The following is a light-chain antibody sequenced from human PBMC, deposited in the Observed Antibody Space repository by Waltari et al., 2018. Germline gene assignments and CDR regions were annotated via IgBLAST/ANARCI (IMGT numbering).Light chain of an antibody. CDR3: CAYVGTSALYV. CDR2: DVN. Sequence: QSALPQPRSVSGSPGPSVTISCTGTSSDIGAYNSVSWYKHHPGKAPKLIIYDVNQRPSGFPDGFSGSRSGYTASLTISGLQTADEADFYCCAYVGTSALYVLGTGTKVTVL. CDR1: SSDIGAYNS. V-gene: IGLV2-11*01. J-gene: IGLJ1*01.